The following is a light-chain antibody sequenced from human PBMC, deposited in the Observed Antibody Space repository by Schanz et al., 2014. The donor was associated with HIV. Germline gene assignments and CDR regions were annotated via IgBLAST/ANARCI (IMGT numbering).Light chain of an antibody. CDR3: QQFSGSPFT. CDR1: QSVSSSY. CDR2: GAS. V-gene: IGKV3-20*01. J-gene: IGKJ3*01. Sequence: EIVMTQSPATLSLSPGERATLSCRASQSVSSSYLAWYQQKPGQAPRLLIYGASTRATGIPARFSGSGSGTEFTLTISRLEPEDFAVYYCQQFSGSPFTVGPGTKVDIK.